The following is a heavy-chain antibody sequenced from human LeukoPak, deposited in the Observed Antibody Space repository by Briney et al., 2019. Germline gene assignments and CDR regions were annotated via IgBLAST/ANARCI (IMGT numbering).Heavy chain of an antibody. CDR1: GFTFSSYW. Sequence: GGSLRLSCAASGFTFSSYWMSWVRQAPGKGLEWVANIKQDGSEKYYVDSVQGRFTISRDNAKNSLYLQMNSLRAEDTAVYYCAREEGKHIVVVTAISFDYWGQGTLVTVSS. CDR2: IKQDGSEK. CDR3: AREEGKHIVVVTAISFDY. V-gene: IGHV3-7*01. J-gene: IGHJ4*02. D-gene: IGHD2-21*02.